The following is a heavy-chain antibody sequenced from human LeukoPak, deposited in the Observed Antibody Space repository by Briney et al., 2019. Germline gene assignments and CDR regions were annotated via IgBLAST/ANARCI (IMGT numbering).Heavy chain of an antibody. CDR2: IREDGSEK. J-gene: IGHJ4*02. V-gene: IGHV3-7*03. CDR1: GFIFNSHW. CDR3: ARDSRYSRGVGDFDY. D-gene: IGHD5-18*01. Sequence: PGGSLRLSCAASGFIFNSHWMSWVRQAPGKGLEWVASIREDGSEKYYVDSVKGRFTISRDNAKNSLFLQMNSLRADDTAVYYCARDSRYSRGVGDFDYWGQGTLVIVSS.